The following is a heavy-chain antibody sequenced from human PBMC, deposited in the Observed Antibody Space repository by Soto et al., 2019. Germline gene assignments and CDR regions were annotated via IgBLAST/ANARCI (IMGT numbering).Heavy chain of an antibody. V-gene: IGHV4-30-4*01. CDR2: IFNSGRT. CDR3: ARGQGYYYDSSASNWFDP. CDR1: GGSISSGDYY. Sequence: SETLSLTCTVSGGSISSGDYYWSWIRQPPGKGLEWIGYIFNSGRTYYSPSLKRRVTISLGTSKDQFSLKVGSVTAADTAVYYCARGQGYYYDSSASNWFDPWGQGTLVTVSS. D-gene: IGHD3-22*01. J-gene: IGHJ5*02.